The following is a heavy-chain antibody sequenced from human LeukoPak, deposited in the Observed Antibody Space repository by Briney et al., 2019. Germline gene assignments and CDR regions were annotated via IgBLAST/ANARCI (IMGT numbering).Heavy chain of an antibody. J-gene: IGHJ4*02. V-gene: IGHV3-49*04. CDR3: TRESGSYWEYYFDY. Sequence: GGSLRLACTASGFTFGDYAMSWVGQAPGKGLEWVGFIRSKAYGGTTEYAASVKGRFTISRDDSKSIAYLQMNSLKTEDTAVYYCTRESGSYWEYYFDYWGQGTLVTVSS. D-gene: IGHD1-26*01. CDR1: GFTFGDYA. CDR2: IRSKAYGGTT.